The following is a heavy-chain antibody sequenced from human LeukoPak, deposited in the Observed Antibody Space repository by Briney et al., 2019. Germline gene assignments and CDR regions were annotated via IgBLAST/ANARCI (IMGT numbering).Heavy chain of an antibody. CDR1: NGSISSNTYF. Sequence: PSETLSLTCTVSNGSISSNTYFWSWIRQPAGKGLEWIGRMSSSGISTYSPSLKSRVTISVDTSKNQFSLKLSSVTAADTAVYYCASDHMLYAFHIWGQGTMVTVSS. CDR2: MSSSGIS. CDR3: ASDHMLYAFHI. J-gene: IGHJ3*02. V-gene: IGHV4-61*02. D-gene: IGHD3-10*02.